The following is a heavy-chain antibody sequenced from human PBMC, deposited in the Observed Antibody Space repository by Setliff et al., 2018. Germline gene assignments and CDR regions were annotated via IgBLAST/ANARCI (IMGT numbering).Heavy chain of an antibody. CDR2: ISGNANTR. Sequence: GESLKISCAASGLSFSTSAMHWVRQAPGKGLEWISYISGNANTRYYADSVKDRFTISRDNAKTSLFLQMNSLGAEDTAVYYCARGGGYGDVWGKGTTVTVSS. V-gene: IGHV3-48*01. CDR3: ARGGGYGDV. D-gene: IGHD5-12*01. CDR1: GLSFSTSA. J-gene: IGHJ6*04.